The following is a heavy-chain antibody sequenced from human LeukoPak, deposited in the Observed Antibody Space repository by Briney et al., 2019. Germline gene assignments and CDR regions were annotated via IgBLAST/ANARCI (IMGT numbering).Heavy chain of an antibody. D-gene: IGHD5-18*01. CDR1: GYTFTGYY. CDR3: ARGHGYSYGYFGVWFDP. V-gene: IGHV1-2*02. CDR2: INPNSGGT. J-gene: IGHJ5*02. Sequence: GASVKVSCKASGYTFTGYYMHWVRQAPGQGLEWMGWINPNSGGTNYAQKFQGRVTMTRDTSISTAYMELSRLRSDDTAVYYCARGHGYSYGYFGVWFDPWGQGTLVTVSS.